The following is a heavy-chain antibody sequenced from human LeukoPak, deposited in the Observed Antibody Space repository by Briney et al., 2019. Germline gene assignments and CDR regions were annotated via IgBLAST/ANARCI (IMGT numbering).Heavy chain of an antibody. CDR1: GGSISSGGYS. Sequence: PSQTLSPTCAVSGGSISSGGYSWSWIRQPPGKGLEWIGYIYHSGSTYYNPSLKSRVTISVDRSKNQFSLKLSSVTAADTAVYYCARGRPHLDYWGQGTLVTVSS. CDR3: ARGRPHLDY. V-gene: IGHV4-30-2*01. J-gene: IGHJ4*02. CDR2: IYHSGST.